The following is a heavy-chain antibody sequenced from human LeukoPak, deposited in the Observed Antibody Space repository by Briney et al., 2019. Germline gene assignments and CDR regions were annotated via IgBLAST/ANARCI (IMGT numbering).Heavy chain of an antibody. J-gene: IGHJ4*02. CDR1: GFTFSSYA. CDR3: AKYYYGSGSSDFDY. Sequence: GGSLRLSCAASGFTFSSYAMSWVRQTPGKGLEWVSAISGSGGSTYYADSVKGRFTISRDNSKNTLYLQMNSLRAEDTAVYYCAKYYYGSGSSDFDYWGQGTLVTVSS. V-gene: IGHV3-23*01. D-gene: IGHD3-10*01. CDR2: ISGSGGST.